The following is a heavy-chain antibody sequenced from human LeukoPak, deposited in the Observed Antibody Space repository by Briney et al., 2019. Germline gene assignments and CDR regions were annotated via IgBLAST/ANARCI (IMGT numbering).Heavy chain of an antibody. CDR3: ARNRAPGLYCSSKNCLEIFTNWFNP. CDR2: IHTNTGNS. D-gene: IGHD2-2*01. Sequence: ASVKVSCKASGYSFTSYAMNWVRQAPGQGLEWMGWIHTNTGNSTYAQDFTGRFVFSLDTSVSTAYLHINSLKAEDTAVYYCARNRAPGLYCSSKNCLEIFTNWFNPWGQGTLVTVSS. V-gene: IGHV7-4-1*02. J-gene: IGHJ5*02. CDR1: GYSFTSYA.